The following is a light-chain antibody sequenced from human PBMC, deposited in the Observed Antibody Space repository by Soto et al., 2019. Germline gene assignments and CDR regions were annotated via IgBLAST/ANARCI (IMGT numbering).Light chain of an antibody. CDR1: QSIDSNY. CDR3: QHYGS. V-gene: IGKV3-20*01. J-gene: IGKJ1*01. CDR2: GAS. Sequence: EIVMTQPPPTLSWSLGETVTLSCRASQSIDSNYLSWYQQKAGQAPRLLISGASSRATGIPDRFSGSGSGTDFTLTISRLEPEDFAVYYCQHYGSFGQGTKVDIK.